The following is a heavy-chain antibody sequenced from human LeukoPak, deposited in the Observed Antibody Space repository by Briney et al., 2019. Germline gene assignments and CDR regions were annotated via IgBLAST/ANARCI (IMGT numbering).Heavy chain of an antibody. CDR1: GFTFSSYS. CDR2: ISTTSTYM. CDR3: ARDNWDSGLYYFDY. V-gene: IGHV3-21*01. Sequence: KTGGSLRLSCEASGFTFSSYSMNWVRQAPGKGLEWVSSISTTSTYMYYSDSVQGRFTISRDNTKISLYLQMDSLRAEDTAVYYCARDNWDSGLYYFDYWGQGTLVTVSS. J-gene: IGHJ4*02. D-gene: IGHD7-27*01.